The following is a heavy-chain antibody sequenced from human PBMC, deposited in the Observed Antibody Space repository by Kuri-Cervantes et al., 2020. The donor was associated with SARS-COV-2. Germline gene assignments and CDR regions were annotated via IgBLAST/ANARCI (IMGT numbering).Heavy chain of an antibody. D-gene: IGHD1-26*01. V-gene: IGHV1-69*13. CDR3: ARGNSGSYFHDAFDI. J-gene: IGHJ3*02. CDR2: IIPIFGTA. CDR1: GGTFSSYA. Sequence: SVKVSCKASGGTFSSYAISWVRQAPGQGLEWMGGIIPIFGTANYAQKFQGRVTITADESTSTAYMELSSLRSEDTAVYYCARGNSGSYFHDAFDIWGQGTRVTVSS.